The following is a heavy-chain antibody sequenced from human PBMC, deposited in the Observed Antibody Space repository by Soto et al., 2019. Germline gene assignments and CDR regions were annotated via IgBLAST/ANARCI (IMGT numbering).Heavy chain of an antibody. CDR2: INAANGNT. V-gene: IGHV1-3*01. Sequence: ASLKVSCKASGSTLASYAMQCVRQAPGQRLELMGWINAANGNTKYSQKFQGRVTITRDTSASTAYMELNSLRSEDTAVYYCARPVNYYGSAPLMDVWGQGTTVTVSS. D-gene: IGHD3-10*01. J-gene: IGHJ6*02. CDR1: GSTLASYA. CDR3: ARPVNYYGSAPLMDV.